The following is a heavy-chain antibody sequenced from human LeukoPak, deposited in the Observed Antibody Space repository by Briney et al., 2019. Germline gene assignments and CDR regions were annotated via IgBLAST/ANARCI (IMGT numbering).Heavy chain of an antibody. CDR1: GGSISSYC. D-gene: IGHD3-16*01. J-gene: IGHJ2*01. Sequence: SETLSLTCTVSGGSISSYCWSWIRQPPGKGLEWIGYIYYSGSTNYNPSLKSRVTISVDTSKNQFSLKLSSVTAADTAVYYCARDLGITFGGAEPSGFDLWGRGTLVTVSS. CDR2: IYYSGST. V-gene: IGHV4-59*01. CDR3: ARDLGITFGGAEPSGFDL.